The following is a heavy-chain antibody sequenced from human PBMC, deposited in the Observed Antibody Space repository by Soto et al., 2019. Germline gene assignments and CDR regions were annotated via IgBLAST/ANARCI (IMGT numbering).Heavy chain of an antibody. Sequence: QVQLQESGPGLVKPSQTLSLTCTVSGGSISSGGYYWGWIRQHPGKGREWIGYSDYSVSNYYNPSLKSRVTISVDTSKNQFSLKLSSVTAADTAVYYCARTPTGREGAFDIWGQGTMVTVSS. V-gene: IGHV4-31*03. J-gene: IGHJ3*02. D-gene: IGHD3-10*01. CDR2: SDYSVSN. CDR3: ARTPTGREGAFDI. CDR1: GGSISSGGYY.